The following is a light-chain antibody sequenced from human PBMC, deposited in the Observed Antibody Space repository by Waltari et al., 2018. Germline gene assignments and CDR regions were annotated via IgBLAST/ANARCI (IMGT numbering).Light chain of an antibody. J-gene: IGKJ2*01. V-gene: IGKV1-5*03. CDR1: QSISTW. Sequence: DIQMTQSPSSLSASVGDKVTITCRASQSISTWLAWFQLKPGKPPKLLIYKASNLESGVPSRFSGSGSGTEFTLTISSLLPEDFATYYCQQYNSDSHSFGQGTRLEIK. CDR3: QQYNSDSHS. CDR2: KAS.